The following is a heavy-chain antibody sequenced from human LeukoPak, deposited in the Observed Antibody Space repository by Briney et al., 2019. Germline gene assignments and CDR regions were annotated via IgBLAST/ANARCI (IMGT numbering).Heavy chain of an antibody. D-gene: IGHD6-19*01. V-gene: IGHV5-51*01. Sequence: GESLKISCKGSGYSFTNYWIGWVRQMPGKGLEWMGIIYPGDSDTRYSPSFQGQVTISADKSISTAYLQWSSLKASDTAIYYCARRIAEAGQYWFDPWGQGTLVTVPS. J-gene: IGHJ5*02. CDR3: ARRIAEAGQYWFDP. CDR1: GYSFTNYW. CDR2: IYPGDSDT.